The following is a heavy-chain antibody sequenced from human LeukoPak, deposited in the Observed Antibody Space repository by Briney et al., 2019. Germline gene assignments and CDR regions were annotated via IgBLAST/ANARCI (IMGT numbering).Heavy chain of an antibody. CDR3: TTDDYVWGSYRHDY. CDR1: GFTFGDYA. V-gene: IGHV3-15*01. CDR2: IKSKTDGGTT. D-gene: IGHD3-16*02. Sequence: GGSLRLSCTGSGFTFGDYAMSWVRQAPGKGLEWVGRIKSKTDGGTTDYAAPVKGRFTISRDDSKSTLYLQMNSLKTEDTAVYYCTTDDYVWGSYRHDYWGQGTLVTVSS. J-gene: IGHJ4*02.